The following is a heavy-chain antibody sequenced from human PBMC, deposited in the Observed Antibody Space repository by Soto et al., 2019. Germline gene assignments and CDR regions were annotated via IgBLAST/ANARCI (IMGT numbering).Heavy chain of an antibody. CDR3: ARDRGIVVVPAADY. J-gene: IGHJ4*02. CDR2: ISAYNGNT. CDR1: GYTFTSYG. Sequence: ASVKVSCKASGYTFTSYGVSWVRQAPGQGLEWMGWISAYNGNTNYAQKLQGRVTMTTDTSTSTAYMELRSLRSDDTAVYYCARDRGIVVVPAADYWGQGTLVTVSS. V-gene: IGHV1-18*01. D-gene: IGHD2-2*01.